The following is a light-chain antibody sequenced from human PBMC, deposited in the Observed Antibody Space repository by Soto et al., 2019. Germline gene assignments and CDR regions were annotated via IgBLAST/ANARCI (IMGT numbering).Light chain of an antibody. CDR1: QGISSY. CDR3: QQGYSIHALT. Sequence: DIQLTQSPSFLSASVGDRVTITCRASQGISSYLAWYQQKPGKAPKLLIYDASTLQSGVPSRFSGSGSETEFTLTITYVQPEDFATYYCQQGYSIHALTFGGGTKLELK. V-gene: IGKV1-9*01. CDR2: DAS. J-gene: IGKJ4*01.